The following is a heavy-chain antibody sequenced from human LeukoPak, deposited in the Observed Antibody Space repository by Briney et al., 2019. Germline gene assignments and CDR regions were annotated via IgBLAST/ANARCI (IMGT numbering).Heavy chain of an antibody. Sequence: SETLSLTCTVSGGSISSYYWGWIRQPPGKGLEWIGYIYYSGSTNYNPSLKSRVTISVDTSKNQFSLKLSSVTAADTAVYYCARRNPYDSSGYYYGASNYYYMDVWGKGTTVTVSS. CDR2: IYYSGST. CDR1: GGSISSYY. CDR3: ARRNPYDSSGYYYGASNYYYMDV. V-gene: IGHV4-59*01. J-gene: IGHJ6*03. D-gene: IGHD3-22*01.